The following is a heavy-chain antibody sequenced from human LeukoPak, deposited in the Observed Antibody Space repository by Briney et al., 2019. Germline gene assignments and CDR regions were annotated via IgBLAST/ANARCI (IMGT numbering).Heavy chain of an antibody. CDR3: ARGPHYYSYYGLDV. J-gene: IGHJ6*02. V-gene: IGHV4-59*01. CDR1: GGSISSYY. Sequence: PSETLSLTCTVSGGSISSYYWSWIRQPPGKGLEWIGYIYYSGSTNYNPSLKSRVTISVDTSKNQFSLKLSSLTAADTAVYFCARGPHYYSYYGLDVWGQGTTVTVSS. CDR2: IYYSGST.